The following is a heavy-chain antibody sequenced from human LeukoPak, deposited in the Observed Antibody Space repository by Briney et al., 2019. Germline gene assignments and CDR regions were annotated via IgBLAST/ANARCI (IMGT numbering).Heavy chain of an antibody. V-gene: IGHV3-48*03. J-gene: IGHJ4*02. CDR1: GFTFNNYE. CDR3: ARSPLSGSPY. D-gene: IGHD1-26*01. Sequence: PGGSLRLSCAASGFTFNNYEMTWVRQAPGKGLEWVSYIGSSGTPIYYADSVKGRFTISRGNAKNLLYLQMNSLRAEDTAVYYCARSPLSGSPYWGQGTLVTVSS. CDR2: IGSSGTPI.